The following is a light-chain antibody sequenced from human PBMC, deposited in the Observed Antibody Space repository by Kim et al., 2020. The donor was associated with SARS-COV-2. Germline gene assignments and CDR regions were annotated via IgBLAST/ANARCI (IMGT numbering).Light chain of an antibody. CDR2: GIS. CDR1: QSVDSN. V-gene: IGKV3-15*01. CDR3: QQYSNWPIT. Sequence: EMVLTQSPATLSVSPGERVTLSCRASQSVDSNYLAWYQQKPGQAPRLLIYGISSRATGIPARFSGSGSGTEFTLTISSLQSEDFGLYYCQQYSNWPITFGPGTRLEIK. J-gene: IGKJ5*01.